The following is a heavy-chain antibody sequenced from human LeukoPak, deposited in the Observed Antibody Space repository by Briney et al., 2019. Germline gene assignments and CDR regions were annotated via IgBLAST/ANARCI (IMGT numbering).Heavy chain of an antibody. CDR2: ISGSGGST. CDR1: GYTFSRYD. D-gene: IGHD4-17*01. Sequence: GVPLRLPCGASGYTFSRYDMSCPRQSPGRGREGLSAISGSGGSTYYADSVKGRFTISRDNSKNTLYLQMNSLRAEDTAVYYCAKVDDYGDHGAFDIWGQGTMVTVSS. J-gene: IGHJ3*02. CDR3: AKVDDYGDHGAFDI. V-gene: IGHV3-23*01.